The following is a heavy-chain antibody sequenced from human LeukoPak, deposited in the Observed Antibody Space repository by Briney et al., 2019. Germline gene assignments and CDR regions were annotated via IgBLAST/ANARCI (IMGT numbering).Heavy chain of an antibody. CDR2: IWYDGSNK. D-gene: IGHD4-17*01. J-gene: IGHJ4*02. CDR3: ARDLGPHGDYYFDY. CDR1: GITFSNYG. V-gene: IGHV3-33*01. Sequence: GRSLRLSCEVYGITFSNYGMHSVLQAPGKWLGWVAVIWYDGSNKYYEDSVKGRFSISRDNSKNTLYLQMNSLRVEDTAVYYCARDLGPHGDYYFDYWGQGTLVSVSS.